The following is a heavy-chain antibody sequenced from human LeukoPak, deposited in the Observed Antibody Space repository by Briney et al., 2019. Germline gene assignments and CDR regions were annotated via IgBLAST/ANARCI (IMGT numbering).Heavy chain of an antibody. D-gene: IGHD3-9*01. CDR2: IIPIFGTA. CDR3: ATDRLNYDILTGYYSRPSWDAFDI. CDR1: GGTFSSYA. J-gene: IGHJ3*02. Sequence: GASVKVSCKASGGTFSSYAISWVRQAPGQGLEWMGGIIPIFGTANYAQKFQGRVTITADESTSTAYMELSSLRSEDTAVYYCATDRLNYDILTGYYSRPSWDAFDIWGQGTMVTVSS. V-gene: IGHV1-69*13.